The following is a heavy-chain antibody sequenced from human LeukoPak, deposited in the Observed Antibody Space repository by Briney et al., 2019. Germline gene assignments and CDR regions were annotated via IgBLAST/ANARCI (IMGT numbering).Heavy chain of an antibody. D-gene: IGHD5-24*01. CDR2: IKQDGSEK. J-gene: IGHJ6*03. Sequence: GGSLRLSCAASGFTFSSYWMSWVRQAPGKGLEWVANIKQDGSEKYYVDSVKGRFTISRDNAKNSLYLQMNSLRAEDTAVYYCARIGDGYKTSLRGYMDVWGKGTTVTISS. CDR3: ARIGDGYKTSLRGYMDV. V-gene: IGHV3-7*01. CDR1: GFTFSSYW.